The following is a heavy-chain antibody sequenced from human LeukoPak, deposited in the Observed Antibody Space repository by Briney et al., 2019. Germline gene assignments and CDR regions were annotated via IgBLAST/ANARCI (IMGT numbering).Heavy chain of an antibody. J-gene: IGHJ4*02. Sequence: SETLSLTCTVSGGSISSSSYYWGWIRQPPGKGLEWIGSIYYSGSTYYNPSLKSRVTISVDTSKNQFSLKLSSVTAADTAVCYCARHESSGYYSSFDYWGQGTLVTVSS. V-gene: IGHV4-39*01. CDR2: IYYSGST. D-gene: IGHD3-22*01. CDR1: GGSISSSSYY. CDR3: ARHESSGYYSSFDY.